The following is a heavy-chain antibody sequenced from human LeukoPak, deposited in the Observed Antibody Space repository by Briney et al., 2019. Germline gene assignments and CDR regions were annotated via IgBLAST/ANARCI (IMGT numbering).Heavy chain of an antibody. CDR3: ARRVVPGYYMDV. CDR1: GGSISSSSYY. Sequence: SETLSLTRTVSGGSISSSSYYWGWIRQPPGKGLEWIGSIHYSGSTYYNPSLKSRVTISVDTSKNQFSLKLSSVTAADTAVYYCARRVVPGYYMDVWGKGTTVTVSS. CDR2: IHYSGST. V-gene: IGHV4-39*01. D-gene: IGHD2-2*01. J-gene: IGHJ6*03.